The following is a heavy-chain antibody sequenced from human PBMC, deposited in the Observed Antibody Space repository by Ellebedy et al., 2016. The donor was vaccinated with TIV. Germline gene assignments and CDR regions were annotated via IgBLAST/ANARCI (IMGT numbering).Heavy chain of an antibody. CDR2: VYYSGSP. J-gene: IGHJ4*02. Sequence: MPSETLSLTCGVSGGSVSSTRYYWAWIRQPPGKGLEWIGTVYYSGSPYYNPSFKSRVTLSADTSKNQFSLNLRTVTAADTAVYYCARDSGRRRSWDNDYWGQGTLVTVSS. CDR1: GGSVSSTRYY. CDR3: ARDSGRRRSWDNDY. V-gene: IGHV4-39*02. D-gene: IGHD3-10*01.